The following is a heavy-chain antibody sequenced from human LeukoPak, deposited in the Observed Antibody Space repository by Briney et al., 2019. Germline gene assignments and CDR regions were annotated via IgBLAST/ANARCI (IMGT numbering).Heavy chain of an antibody. V-gene: IGHV4-39*07. CDR1: GGSISSSSYY. CDR2: IFYSGST. CDR3: ARDSCSSPSCYTNWFDP. J-gene: IGHJ5*02. D-gene: IGHD2-2*01. Sequence: SETLSLTCTVPGGSISSSSYYWGWIRQPPGKGLEWIGSIFYSGSTYYNPSLKSRVTISVDTSNNQFSLRLSSVTAADTAVYYCARDSCSSPSCYTNWFDPWGQGTLVTVSS.